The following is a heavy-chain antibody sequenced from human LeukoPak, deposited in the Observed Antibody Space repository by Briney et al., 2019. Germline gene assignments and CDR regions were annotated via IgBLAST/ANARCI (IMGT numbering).Heavy chain of an antibody. Sequence: SETLSLTCTVSGGSISSYYWSWIRQPPGKGLEWIGYIYYSGSTNYNPSLKSRVTISLDTSKNQFSLKLTSVTAADTAVYYCARQDSSGWLFDYWGQGTLVTVSS. CDR3: ARQDSSGWLFDY. D-gene: IGHD6-19*01. CDR2: IYYSGST. V-gene: IGHV4-59*01. CDR1: GGSISSYY. J-gene: IGHJ4*02.